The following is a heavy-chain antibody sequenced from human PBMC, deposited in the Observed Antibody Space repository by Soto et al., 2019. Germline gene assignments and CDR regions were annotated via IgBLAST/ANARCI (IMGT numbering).Heavy chain of an antibody. CDR2: INHSGST. Sequence: SETLSLTCAVYGGSFSGYYWSWIRQPPGKGLEWIGEINHSGSTNYNPSLKSRVTISVDTSKNQFSLKLSSVTAADTAVYYCARGHLRGATIPPGAFDIWGQGTMVTVSS. J-gene: IGHJ3*02. D-gene: IGHD2-2*01. V-gene: IGHV4-34*01. CDR1: GGSFSGYY. CDR3: ARGHLRGATIPPGAFDI.